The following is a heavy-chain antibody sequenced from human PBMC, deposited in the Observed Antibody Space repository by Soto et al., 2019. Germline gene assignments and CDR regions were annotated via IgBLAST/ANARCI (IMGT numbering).Heavy chain of an antibody. CDR1: GFTFSNAW. V-gene: IGHV3-15*07. Sequence: GGSLRLSCAASGFTFSNAWMNWVRQAPGKGLEWVGRIKSKTDGGTTDYAAPVKGRFTISRDDSKNTLYLQMNSLKTEDTAVYYCTTGDGLVVPAAFDYWGQGTLVTVSS. CDR2: IKSKTDGGTT. D-gene: IGHD2-2*01. CDR3: TTGDGLVVPAAFDY. J-gene: IGHJ4*02.